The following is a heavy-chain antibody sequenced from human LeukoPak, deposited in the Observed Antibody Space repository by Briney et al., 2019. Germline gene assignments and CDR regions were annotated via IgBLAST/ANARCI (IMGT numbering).Heavy chain of an antibody. J-gene: IGHJ4*02. CDR3: ARNKYYYDSSGYYSDY. CDR2: IIPIFGTA. CDR1: GGTFSSYA. D-gene: IGHD3-22*01. V-gene: IGHV1-69*13. Sequence: SVKVSCKASGGTFSSYAISWVRQAPGQGLEWMGGIIPIFGTANYAQKFQGRVTITADESTSTAYVELSSLRSEDTAVYYCARNKYYYDSSGYYSDYWGQGTLVTVSS.